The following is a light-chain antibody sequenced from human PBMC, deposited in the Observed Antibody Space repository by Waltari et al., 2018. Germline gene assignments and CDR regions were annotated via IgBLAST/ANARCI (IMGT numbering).Light chain of an antibody. CDR1: QSLVHSDGMTY. J-gene: IGKJ1*01. Sequence: DVVLTQTPLSSPVTLGQPASISCRSSQSLVHSDGMTYLSWLQPRPGQPPRLLIYQISARFSGVPDRFSGSGAVTDFTLTISRVEADDVGVYYCVQTEQHPWTFGLGTKVEIK. CDR2: QIS. V-gene: IGKV2-24*01. CDR3: VQTEQHPWT.